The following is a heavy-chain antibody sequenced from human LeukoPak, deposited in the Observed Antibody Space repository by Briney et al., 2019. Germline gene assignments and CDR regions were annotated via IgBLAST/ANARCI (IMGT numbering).Heavy chain of an antibody. CDR1: GFTFSSYG. J-gene: IGHJ2*01. D-gene: IGHD6-19*01. CDR3: ARGSSTSGWCYWYFDP. V-gene: IGHV3-33*01. Sequence: PGGSLRLSCAASGFTFSSYGMHWVRQAPGKGLEWVAVIWYDGSDKYYGDSVKGRFTISRDNSKNTLDLQMDSLRAEDTAVYYCARGSSTSGWCYWYFDPWGRGTLVTVSP. CDR2: IWYDGSDK.